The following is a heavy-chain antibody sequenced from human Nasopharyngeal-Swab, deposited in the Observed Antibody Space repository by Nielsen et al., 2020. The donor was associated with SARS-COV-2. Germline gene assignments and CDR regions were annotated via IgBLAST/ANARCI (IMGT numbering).Heavy chain of an antibody. Sequence: WIRQRPGQGLEWIGYIYYSGSTYYNPSLKSRVTISVDTSKNQFSLKLSSVTAADTAVYYCARAVVWVGAAPSAVWGYFDYWGQGTLVTVSS. V-gene: IGHV4-30-4*01. J-gene: IGHJ4*02. D-gene: IGHD2-15*01. CDR3: ARAVVWVGAAPSAVWGYFDY. CDR2: IYYSGST.